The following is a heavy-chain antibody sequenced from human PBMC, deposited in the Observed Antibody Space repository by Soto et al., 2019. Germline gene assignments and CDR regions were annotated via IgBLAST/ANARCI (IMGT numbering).Heavy chain of an antibody. D-gene: IGHD3-10*01. CDR1: GFTFSSYA. CDR2: ISYDGSNK. CDR3: ARDRGDADDYYYYYGMDV. J-gene: IGHJ6*02. V-gene: IGHV3-30-3*01. Sequence: GGSPRLSCAASGFTFSSYAMHWVRQAPGKGLEWVAVISYDGSNKYYADSVKGRFTISRDNSKNTLYLQMNSLRAEDTAVYYCARDRGDADDYYYYYGMDVWGQGTTVTVSS.